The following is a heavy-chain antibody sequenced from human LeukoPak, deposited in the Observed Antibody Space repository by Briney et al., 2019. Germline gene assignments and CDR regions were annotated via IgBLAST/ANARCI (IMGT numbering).Heavy chain of an antibody. CDR3: ARGIRDGYNDYFDY. V-gene: IGHV4-34*01. Sequence: SETLSLTCAVYGGSFSGYYWSLIRQPPGKGLEWIGEINHSGSTNYNPSLKSRVTISVDTSKNQFSLKLSSVTAADTAVYYCARGIRDGYNDYFDYWGQGTLVTVSS. D-gene: IGHD5-24*01. CDR1: GGSFSGYY. CDR2: INHSGST. J-gene: IGHJ4*02.